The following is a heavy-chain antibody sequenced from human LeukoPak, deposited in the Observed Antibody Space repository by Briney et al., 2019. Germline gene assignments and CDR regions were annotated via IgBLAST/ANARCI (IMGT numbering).Heavy chain of an antibody. V-gene: IGHV3-48*02. D-gene: IGHD2-8*02. CDR3: AKSSGGLLYRAFDC. CDR2: ISSSSSTI. J-gene: IGHJ4*02. Sequence: PGGSLRLSCAASGFTFSSYSMNWVRQAPGKGLEWVSYISSSSSTIYYADSVKGRFTISRDNAKNSLYLQMNSLRDEDTAVYYCAKSSGGLLYRAFDCWGQGTLVTVSS. CDR1: GFTFSSYS.